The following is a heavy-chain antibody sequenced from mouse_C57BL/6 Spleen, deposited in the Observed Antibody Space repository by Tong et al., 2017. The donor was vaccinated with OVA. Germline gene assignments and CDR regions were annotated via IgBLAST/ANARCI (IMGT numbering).Heavy chain of an antibody. J-gene: IGHJ3*01. CDR1: GYTFTDYE. D-gene: IGHD3-3*01. V-gene: IGHV1-15*01. CDR3: YVARGFAY. Sequence: VQLQESGAELVRPGASVTLSCKASGYTFTDYEMHWVKQTPVHGLEWIGAIDPETGGTAYNKKFKGKAILTADKSSSTAYIELSSLTSEDFDVYYCYVARGFAYWGQGTLVTVSA. CDR2: IDPETGGT.